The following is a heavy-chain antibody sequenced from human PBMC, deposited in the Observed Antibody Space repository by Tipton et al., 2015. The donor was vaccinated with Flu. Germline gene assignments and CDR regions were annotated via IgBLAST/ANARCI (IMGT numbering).Heavy chain of an antibody. CDR2: ISKTSSYI. V-gene: IGHV3-21*06. CDR3: VRAIAAAGSR. D-gene: IGHD6-13*01. J-gene: IGHJ4*02. CDR1: GFTFSIYS. Sequence: GSLRLSCVASGFTFSIYSMSWVRQVPGKGLEWVSSISKTSSYIYYADSMRGRFTISRDDAKNSLYLQMNSLRVEDTAVYYCVRAIAAAGSRWGQGTLVTVSS.